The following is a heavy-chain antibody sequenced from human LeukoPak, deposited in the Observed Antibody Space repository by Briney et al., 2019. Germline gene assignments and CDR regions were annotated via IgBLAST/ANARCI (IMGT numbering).Heavy chain of an antibody. J-gene: IGHJ4*02. CDR3: ARGRVGYDSSGYYFPAHYFDY. Sequence: PSETLSLTCAVYGGSFSGYYWSWIRQPPGKGLEWIGEINHSGSTNYNPSLKSRVTTSVDTSKNQFSLKLSSVTAADTAVYYCARGRVGYDSSGYYFPAHYFDYWGQGTLVTVSS. CDR2: INHSGST. V-gene: IGHV4-34*01. CDR1: GGSFSGYY. D-gene: IGHD3-22*01.